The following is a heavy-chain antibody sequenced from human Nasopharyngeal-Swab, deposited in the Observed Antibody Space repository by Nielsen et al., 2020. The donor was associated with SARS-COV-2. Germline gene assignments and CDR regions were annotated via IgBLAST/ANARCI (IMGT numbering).Heavy chain of an antibody. CDR2: ISGSGRTT. Sequence: GESLKISCEASGFTFSDYGMSWVRQAPGKGLQWVSAISGSGRTTFYADSVKGRFPISRDHAKNPMYLQMNSLRDEDTAMYYCAKVFILENFEFWGQGALVTVSS. CDR1: GFTFSDYG. D-gene: IGHD2-21*01. J-gene: IGHJ4*02. V-gene: IGHV3-23*01. CDR3: AKVFILENFEF.